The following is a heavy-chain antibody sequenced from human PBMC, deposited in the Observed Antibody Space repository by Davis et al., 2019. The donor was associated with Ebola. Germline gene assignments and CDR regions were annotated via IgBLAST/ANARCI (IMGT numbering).Heavy chain of an antibody. Sequence: GESLKISCAASGFTFSSYSMNWVRQAPGKGLEWVSYISSSSSTIYYADSVKGRFTISRDNAKNSLYLQMNSLRAEDTAVYYCARVDENGDTHYWGQGTLVTVSS. J-gene: IGHJ4*02. CDR3: ARVDENGDTHY. V-gene: IGHV3-48*01. D-gene: IGHD4-17*01. CDR1: GFTFSSYS. CDR2: ISSSSSTI.